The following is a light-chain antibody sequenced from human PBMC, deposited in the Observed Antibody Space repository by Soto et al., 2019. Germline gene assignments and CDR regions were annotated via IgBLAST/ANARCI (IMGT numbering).Light chain of an antibody. CDR3: QHFDNSPT. CDR2: GAS. Sequence: EIVMTQSPATLSVSPGERATLSCRASQSVSINLAWYQQKPGQAPRLLIYGASARATGIPDRFSGTGSGTEYTLTISRLQPEDFAVYFCQHFDNSPTFGGGTKVDIK. V-gene: IGKV3D-15*02. J-gene: IGKJ4*01. CDR1: QSVSIN.